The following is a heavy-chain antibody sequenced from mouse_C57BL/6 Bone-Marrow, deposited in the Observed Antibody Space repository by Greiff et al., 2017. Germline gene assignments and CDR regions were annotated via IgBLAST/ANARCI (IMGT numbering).Heavy chain of an antibody. CDR2: ISSGSSTL. Sequence: EVKLVESGGGLVKPGGSLKLSCAASGFTFSDYGMHWVRQAPEKGLEWVAYISSGSSTLYYADPVKGRFTISRDNAKNTLFLQMTSLRSEDTAMYYCARSPGVAPYWYFDVWGTGTTVTVSS. D-gene: IGHD1-1*01. V-gene: IGHV5-17*01. CDR1: GFTFSDYG. CDR3: ARSPGVAPYWYFDV. J-gene: IGHJ1*03.